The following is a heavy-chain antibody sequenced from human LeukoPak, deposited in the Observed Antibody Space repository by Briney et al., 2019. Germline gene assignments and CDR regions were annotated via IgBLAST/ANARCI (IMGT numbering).Heavy chain of an antibody. Sequence: PSETLSLTCTVSGGSISSGGYYWSWIRRHPGRGLEWIGYIYYSGSTSYNPSLKSRLTISVDTSKNQFSLKLSSVTAADTAVYYCASGGFLGGNFWGYYFDYWGQGTLVTVSS. D-gene: IGHD4-23*01. CDR2: IYYSGST. CDR1: GGSISSGGYY. J-gene: IGHJ4*02. CDR3: ASGGFLGGNFWGYYFDY. V-gene: IGHV4-31*03.